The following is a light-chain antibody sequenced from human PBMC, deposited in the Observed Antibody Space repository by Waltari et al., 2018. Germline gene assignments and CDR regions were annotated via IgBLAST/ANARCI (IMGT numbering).Light chain of an antibody. CDR3: QQYDISPLT. J-gene: IGKJ4*01. CDR1: QTVRTTY. CDR2: GAS. Sequence: EIVLTQSPGTLSLSPGERATLSCRATQTVRTTYLAWYQQKPGQAPTLLIYGASSRATGIPDRCSGSGSGTDFSLTISSLEPEYFEVYYCQQYDISPLTFGGGTKVEIK. V-gene: IGKV3-20*01.